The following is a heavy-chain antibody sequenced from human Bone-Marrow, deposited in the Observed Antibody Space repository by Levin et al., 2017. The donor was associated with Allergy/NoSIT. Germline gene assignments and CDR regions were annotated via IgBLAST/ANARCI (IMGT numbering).Heavy chain of an antibody. CDR2: IFHSGTA. J-gene: IGHJ4*02. Sequence: ASETLSLTCTVSGDSLSSSTYYWGWIRQPPGKGLEWIGHIFHSGTAYYTPSLKSRVSISIDTSKNQFSLKLNSVTATDTAVYYCARHVWDSRALGYWGQGTLVTVSS. CDR3: ARHVWDSRALGY. D-gene: IGHD3-22*01. V-gene: IGHV4-39*01. CDR1: GDSLSSSTYY.